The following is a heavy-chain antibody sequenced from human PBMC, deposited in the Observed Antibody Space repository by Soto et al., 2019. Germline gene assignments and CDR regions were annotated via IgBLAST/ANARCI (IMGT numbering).Heavy chain of an antibody. CDR2: ISYNSGAI. D-gene: IGHD2-21*01. CDR1: GFKFDDYA. J-gene: IGHJ3*01. CDR3: TRAVPDIRLIAGGALAV. V-gene: IGHV3-9*01. Sequence: DVRLVESGGGLVQPGGSLRLSCTGSGFKFDDYAMHWVRQAPGKGLEWVACISYNSGAISYVDSVRGRFTISRDNARNCLYRQMNSLRAEDTELYYCTRAVPDIRLIAGGALAVWGLWTMVNVS.